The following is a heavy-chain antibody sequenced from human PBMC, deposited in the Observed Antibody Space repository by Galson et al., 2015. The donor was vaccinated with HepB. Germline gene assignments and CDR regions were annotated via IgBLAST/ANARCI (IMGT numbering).Heavy chain of an antibody. CDR2: ISGSGGST. CDR3: AKSIVGVSIFGVAPGAFDI. CDR1: GFTXXXYA. V-gene: IGHV3-23*01. Sequence: SLRLSCAASGFTXXXYAMSWVRQAPGKGLEWVSAISGSGGSTYYADSVKGRFTISRDNSKNTLYLQMNSLRAEDTAVYYCAKSIVGVSIFGVAPGAFDIWGXXTMVTXSS. J-gene: IGHJ3*02. D-gene: IGHD3-3*01.